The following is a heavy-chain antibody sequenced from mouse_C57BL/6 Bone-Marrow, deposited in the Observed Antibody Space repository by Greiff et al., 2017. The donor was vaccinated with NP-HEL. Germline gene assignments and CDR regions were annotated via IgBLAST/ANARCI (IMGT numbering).Heavy chain of an antibody. V-gene: IGHV5-4*03. CDR1: GFTFSSYA. J-gene: IGHJ4*01. Sequence: EVKLVESGGGLVKPGGSLQLSCAASGFTFSSYAMSWVRLTPEKRLAWVATISDGGSYTYYPDNVKGRFTISRDNAKNNLYLQMSHLKSEDTAMYYCARGRPWDYWGQGTSVTVSS. CDR2: ISDGGSYT. CDR3: ARGRPWDY.